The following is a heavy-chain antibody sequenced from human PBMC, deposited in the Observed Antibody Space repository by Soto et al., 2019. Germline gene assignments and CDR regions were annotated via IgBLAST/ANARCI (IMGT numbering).Heavy chain of an antibody. CDR2: IYYSGST. Sequence: SETLSLTCTVSGGSISSYYWSWIRQPPGKGLEWIGYIYYSGSTNYNPSLKSRVTISVDTSKNQFSLKLSSVTAADTAVYYCASSGQSGDLFDYWGQGTLVTVSS. CDR3: ASSGQSGDLFDY. CDR1: GGSISSYY. J-gene: IGHJ4*02. V-gene: IGHV4-59*08. D-gene: IGHD2-21*02.